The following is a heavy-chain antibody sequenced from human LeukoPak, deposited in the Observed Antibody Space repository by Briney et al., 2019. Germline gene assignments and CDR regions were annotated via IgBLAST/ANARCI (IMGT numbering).Heavy chain of an antibody. CDR1: GFRFSDYY. D-gene: IGHD2-8*01. V-gene: IGHV3-11*01. Sequence: GGSLRLSCAASGFRFSDYYMNWIRQAPGKGLEWVSYIRSTGTSIYYADSVKGRFTISRDNANNLVFLQMDSLRADDTAVYYCAGGLMGGGFDFWGQGNLVTVSS. CDR3: AGGLMGGGFDF. CDR2: IRSTGTSI. J-gene: IGHJ4*02.